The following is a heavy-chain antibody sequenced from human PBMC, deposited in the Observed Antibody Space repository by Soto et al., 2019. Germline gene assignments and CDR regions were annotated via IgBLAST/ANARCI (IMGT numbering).Heavy chain of an antibody. V-gene: IGHV3-23*01. J-gene: IGHJ4*02. CDR2: ISGSGGST. CDR1: GFTFSSYA. CDR3: SRPKKALWSGYYSFDY. Sequence: GGSLRLSCAASGFTFSSYAMSWVRQAPGKGLEWVSAISGSGGSTYYADSVKGRFTISRDNSKNTLYLQMNSLRAEDTAVYYCSRPKKALWSGYYSFDYWGQGTLVTVSS. D-gene: IGHD3-3*01.